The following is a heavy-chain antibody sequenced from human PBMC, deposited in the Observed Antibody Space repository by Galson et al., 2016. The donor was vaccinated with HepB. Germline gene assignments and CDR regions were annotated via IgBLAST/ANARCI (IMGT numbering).Heavy chain of an antibody. CDR3: ARDPVRSAFDM. V-gene: IGHV3-48*01. Sequence: SLRLSCAASGFTLTNYGMNWVRQAPGKGLEWVSYIRSTTSTIYYANSVKGRFAISSDDADNTVYLQMNSLRAEDTAVHYCARDPVRSAFDMWGQGTMVTVSS. CDR1: GFTLTNYG. CDR2: IRSTTSTI. J-gene: IGHJ3*02.